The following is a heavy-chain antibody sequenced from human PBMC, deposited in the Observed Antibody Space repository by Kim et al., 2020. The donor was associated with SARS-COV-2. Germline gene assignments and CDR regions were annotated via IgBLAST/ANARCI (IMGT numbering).Heavy chain of an antibody. Sequence: GGSLRLSCAASGFTFSSYAMSWVRQAPGKGLEWVSAISGSGGSTYYADSVKGRFTISRDNSNNTLYLQMNSLRAEDTAVYYCAKSPLGSGWYSDWFDPWGQGTLVTVSS. CDR1: GFTFSSYA. D-gene: IGHD6-19*01. V-gene: IGHV3-23*01. J-gene: IGHJ5*02. CDR3: AKSPLGSGWYSDWFDP. CDR2: ISGSGGST.